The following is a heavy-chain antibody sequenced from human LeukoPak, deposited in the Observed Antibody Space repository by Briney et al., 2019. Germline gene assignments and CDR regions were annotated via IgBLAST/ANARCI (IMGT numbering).Heavy chain of an antibody. V-gene: IGHV3-23*01. Sequence: GGSLRLSCAASGFTFSGYGMSWVRQAPGKGLEGVSAISGSGGSTYYADSVKGRFTISRDNSKNTLYLQMNSLRAEDTAVYYCAKRSSTSSGYFDLWGWGTLVTVSS. CDR3: AKRSSTSSGYFDL. CDR2: ISGSGGST. J-gene: IGHJ4*02. CDR1: GFTFSGYG. D-gene: IGHD3-22*01.